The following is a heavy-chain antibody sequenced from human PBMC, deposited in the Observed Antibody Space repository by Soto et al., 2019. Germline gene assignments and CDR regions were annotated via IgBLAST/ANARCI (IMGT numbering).Heavy chain of an antibody. CDR2: IKSKTDGGTT. CDR1: GFTFTNAS. Sequence: GGSLGLGCACPGFTFTNASMSRVRHARGKRLEWVGRIKSKTDGGTTDYAARVKGRFTISRDDSKNTLHLQMKSLETEDTALYYCTTGRYSDSGNSYFSLLVWGQGTMGTVSA. V-gene: IGHV3-15*01. CDR3: TTGRYSDSGNSYFSLLV. J-gene: IGHJ4*01. D-gene: IGHD3-22*01.